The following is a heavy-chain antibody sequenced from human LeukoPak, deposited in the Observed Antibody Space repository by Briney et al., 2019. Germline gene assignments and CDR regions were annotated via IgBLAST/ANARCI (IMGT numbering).Heavy chain of an antibody. CDR2: INPNSGGT. CDR3: ARAATVASYYYYYYMDV. J-gene: IGHJ6*03. V-gene: IGHV1-2*02. CDR1: GYTFTSYY. Sequence: ASVKVSCKASGYTFTSYYMHWVRQAPGQGLEWMGWINPNSGGTNYAQKFQGRVTMTRDTSISTAYMELSRLRSDDTAVHYCARAATVASYYYYYYMDVWGKGTTVTVSS. D-gene: IGHD4-11*01.